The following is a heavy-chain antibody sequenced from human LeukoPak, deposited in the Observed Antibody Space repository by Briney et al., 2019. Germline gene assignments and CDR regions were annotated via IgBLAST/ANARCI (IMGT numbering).Heavy chain of an antibody. CDR3: ATHAYGDYWYFHL. Sequence: PSETLSLTCTVSGGSISSSSYYWGWIRQPPGKGLEWIGSIYYSGSTYYNPSLKSRVTISVDTSKNQFSLTLSSVTAADTAVYYCATHAYGDYWYFHLWGRGTLVAVSS. CDR1: GGSISSSSYY. CDR2: IYYSGST. D-gene: IGHD4-17*01. J-gene: IGHJ2*01. V-gene: IGHV4-39*07.